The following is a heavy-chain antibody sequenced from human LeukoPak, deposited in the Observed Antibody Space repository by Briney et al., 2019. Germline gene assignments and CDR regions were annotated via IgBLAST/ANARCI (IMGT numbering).Heavy chain of an antibody. D-gene: IGHD2/OR15-2a*01. CDR2: IYYSGST. J-gene: IGHJ3*02. Sequence: PSETLSLTCTVSGGSISSSSYYWGWIRQPPGKGLEWIGSIYYSGSTYYNPSLKSRVTISVDTSKNQFSLKLSSVTAADTAVYYCARDPLLEYGMSAFDIWGQGTMVTVSS. V-gene: IGHV4-39*07. CDR1: GGSISSSSYY. CDR3: ARDPLLEYGMSAFDI.